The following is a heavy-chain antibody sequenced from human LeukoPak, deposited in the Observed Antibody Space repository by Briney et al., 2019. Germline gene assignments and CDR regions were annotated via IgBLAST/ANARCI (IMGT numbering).Heavy chain of an antibody. Sequence: ASVKVSCRASGYTFTSFDINWVRQPTGHGLEWMGWMSPSSGNTGYAQQFEGRVTMTRDTSKNTAYMELSSLRSEDTAVYYCARGIEAGVDYWGQGTLVTVSS. CDR2: MSPSSGNT. V-gene: IGHV1-8*01. J-gene: IGHJ4*02. CDR1: GYTFTSFD. CDR3: ARGIEAGVDY. D-gene: IGHD6-13*01.